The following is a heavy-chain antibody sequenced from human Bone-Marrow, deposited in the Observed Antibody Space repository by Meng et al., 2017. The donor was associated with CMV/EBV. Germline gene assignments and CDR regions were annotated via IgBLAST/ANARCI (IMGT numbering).Heavy chain of an antibody. D-gene: IGHD5-18*01. CDR3: ARGAGTAMAPAGY. Sequence: GESLKISCAASGFTFDDYGMSWVRQAPGKGLEWVSGINWNGGSTGYADSVKGRFTISRDNAKNSLYLQMSSLRAEDTALYHCARGAGTAMAPAGYWGQGTLVTVSS. CDR1: GFTFDDYG. J-gene: IGHJ4*02. CDR2: INWNGGST. V-gene: IGHV3-20*01.